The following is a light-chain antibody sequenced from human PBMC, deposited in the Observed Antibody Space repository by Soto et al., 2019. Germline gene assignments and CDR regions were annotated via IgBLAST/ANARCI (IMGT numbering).Light chain of an antibody. CDR1: QSVSSNY. CDR2: GAS. CDR3: QQYGSSPRT. Sequence: EIVLTQSPGTLSLSPGERDTLSCRASQSVSSNYLGWYQQKPGQAPRLFIYGASSRATGIPDRFSGSGSGTDFTLTISRLEPEDFAVYYCQQYGSSPRTFGQGTKVDIK. V-gene: IGKV3-20*01. J-gene: IGKJ1*01.